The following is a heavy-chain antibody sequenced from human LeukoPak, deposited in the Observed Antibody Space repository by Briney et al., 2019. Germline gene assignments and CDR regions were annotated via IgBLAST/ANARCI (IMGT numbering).Heavy chain of an antibody. Sequence: PSETLSPTCTVSGGSISSSSYYWGWIRQPPGKGLEWIGSIYYSGSTYYNPSLKSRVTISVDRSKNQFSLKLSSVTAADTAVYYCARCPYYDFWSAYLSRTSTGFDPWGQGTLVTVSS. CDR3: ARCPYYDFWSAYLSRTSTGFDP. J-gene: IGHJ5*02. CDR1: GGSISSSSYY. CDR2: IYYSGST. D-gene: IGHD3-3*01. V-gene: IGHV4-39*07.